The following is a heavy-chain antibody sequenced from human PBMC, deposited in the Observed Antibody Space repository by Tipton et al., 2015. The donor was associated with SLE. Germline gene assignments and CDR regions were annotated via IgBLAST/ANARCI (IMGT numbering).Heavy chain of an antibody. CDR2: IYTSGST. Sequence: TLSLTCTVSGGSISSGSYYWSWIRQPAGKGLEWIGRIYTSGSTNYNPSLKSRVAISVDTSKNQFSLRLSSVTAADTGVYYCVKSVVVVSPSDYYYYMDVWGKGTTVTVSS. V-gene: IGHV4-61*02. CDR3: VKSVVVVSPSDYYYYMDV. D-gene: IGHD2-15*01. CDR1: GGSISSGSYY. J-gene: IGHJ6*03.